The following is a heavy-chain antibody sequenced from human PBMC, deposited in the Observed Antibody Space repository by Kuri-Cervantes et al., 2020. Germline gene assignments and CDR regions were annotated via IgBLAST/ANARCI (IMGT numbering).Heavy chain of an antibody. CDR3: AREGWSYVAFDI. CDR2: IYHSGST. J-gene: IGHJ3*02. CDR1: GGSISSGYY. V-gene: IGHV4-38-2*02. D-gene: IGHD3-16*01. Sequence: ESLKISCTVSGGSISSGYYWGWIRQPPGKGLEWIGSIYHSGSTYYNPSLKSRVTISVDTSKNQFSLKLSSVTAADTAVYYCAREGWSYVAFDIWGQGTMVTVSS.